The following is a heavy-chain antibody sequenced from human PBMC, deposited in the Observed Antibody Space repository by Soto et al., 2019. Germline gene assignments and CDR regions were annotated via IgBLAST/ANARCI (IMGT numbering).Heavy chain of an antibody. Sequence: PGGSLRLSCAASGFTFSNAWMNWVRQAPGKGLEWVGRIKSKADGGTTDYAAPVKGRFTISRDDSKNTLYLQMNSLKTEDTAVYYCTTDLAYYDILTAPAVLSSVRAPRVRHYYYYGMDVWGQGTTVTVSS. CDR1: GFTFSNAW. V-gene: IGHV3-15*07. J-gene: IGHJ6*02. D-gene: IGHD3-9*01. CDR2: IKSKADGGTT. CDR3: TTDLAYYDILTAPAVLSSVRAPRVRHYYYYGMDV.